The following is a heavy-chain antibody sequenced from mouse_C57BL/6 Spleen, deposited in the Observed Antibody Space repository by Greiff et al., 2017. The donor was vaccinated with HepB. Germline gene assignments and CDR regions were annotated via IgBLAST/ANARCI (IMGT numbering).Heavy chain of an antibody. J-gene: IGHJ2*01. CDR2: IYPGDGDT. D-gene: IGHD1-1*01. CDR3: ARNGLYYGSIYFDY. V-gene: IGHV1-82*01. Sequence: QVQLKESGPELVKPGASVKISCKASGYAFSSSWMNWVKQRPGKGLEWIGRIYPGDGDTNYNGKFKGKATLTADKSSSTAYMQLSSLTSEDSAVYFCARNGLYYGSIYFDYWGQGTTLTVSS. CDR1: GYAFSSSW.